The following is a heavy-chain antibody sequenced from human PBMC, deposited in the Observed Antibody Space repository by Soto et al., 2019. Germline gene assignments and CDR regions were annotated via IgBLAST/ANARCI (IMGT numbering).Heavy chain of an antibody. V-gene: IGHV3-21*01. J-gene: IGHJ3*02. CDR3: ARDRPPYCGGDCYRSDAFDI. CDR1: GFTFSSYS. CDR2: ISSSSSYI. D-gene: IGHD2-21*02. Sequence: GGSLRLSCAASGFTFSSYSMNWVRQAPGKGLEWVSSISSSSSYIYYADSVKGRFTISRDNAKNSLYLQMNSLRAEDTAVYYCARDRPPYCGGDCYRSDAFDIWGQGTMVTVSS.